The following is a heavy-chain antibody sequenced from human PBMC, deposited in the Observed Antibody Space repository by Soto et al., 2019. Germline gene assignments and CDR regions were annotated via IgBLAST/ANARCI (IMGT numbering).Heavy chain of an antibody. CDR3: ARDTPSDTAFDI. V-gene: IGHV1-2*04. CDR1: GYTFTGDY. Sequence: ASVKVSCKASGYTFTGDYMHWVRQAPGQGLEWMGWINPNSGGTNYAQKFQGWVTMTRDTSISTAYMELSRLRSDATAVYCCARDTPSDTAFDIWGQGTMVTVSS. J-gene: IGHJ3*02. CDR2: INPNSGGT.